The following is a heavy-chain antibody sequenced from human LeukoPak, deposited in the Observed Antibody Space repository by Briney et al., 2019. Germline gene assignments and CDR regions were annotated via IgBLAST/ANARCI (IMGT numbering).Heavy chain of an antibody. V-gene: IGHV3-30*18. CDR2: ISYDGRNK. J-gene: IGHJ3*01. D-gene: IGHD4-23*01. CDR1: GFTFSNYG. Sequence: GRSLRLSCAASGFTFSNYGMHWVRQAPGKGLEWVAVISYDGRNKYYVDSVKGRFTISRDNSKGTLYLQMDSLRVEDTAVYYCGKDPNGNFIGAFDFWGQGTMVTVSS. CDR3: GKDPNGNFIGAFDF.